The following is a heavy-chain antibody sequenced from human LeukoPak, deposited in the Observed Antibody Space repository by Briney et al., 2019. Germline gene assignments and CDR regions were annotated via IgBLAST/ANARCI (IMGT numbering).Heavy chain of an antibody. J-gene: IGHJ4*02. CDR1: GFTFNTYD. CDR3: ARGLYCGGGSCYPGRLDY. Sequence: GSLRLSCAAPGFTFNTYDMNWVRQAPGKGLEWFSHVSSSSGTIYYADSVKGRFTISRDNAKNSLYLQMNSLRDEDTAVYYCARGLYCGGGSCYPGRLDYWGRGTLVTVSS. V-gene: IGHV3-48*02. D-gene: IGHD2-15*01. CDR2: VSSSSGTI.